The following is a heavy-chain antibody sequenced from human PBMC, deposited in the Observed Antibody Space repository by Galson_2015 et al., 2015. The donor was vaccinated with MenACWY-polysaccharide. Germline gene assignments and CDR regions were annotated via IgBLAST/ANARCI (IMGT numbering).Heavy chain of an antibody. V-gene: IGHV3-49*03. CDR1: GLTFGDYA. J-gene: IGHJ4*02. Sequence: SLRLSCAASGLTFGDYAMAWFRQAPGKGLEWVGFIRCKASGETTGYAASVKGRFTVSRDDSKSTAYLQMNSLQTEDTAIYYCTRDRPIDYWGQGTLVTVSS. CDR3: TRDRPIDY. CDR2: IRCKASGETT.